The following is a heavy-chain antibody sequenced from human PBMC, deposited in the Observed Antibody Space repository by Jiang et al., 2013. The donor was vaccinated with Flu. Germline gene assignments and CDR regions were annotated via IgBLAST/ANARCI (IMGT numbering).Heavy chain of an antibody. Sequence: GWISAYNVTQTMHRSSTGRVTMTTDTSTSTAYMELRSLRSDDTAVYYCARERAVAGTFPDYWGQGTLVTVSS. CDR3: ARERAVAGTFPDY. J-gene: IGHJ4*02. V-gene: IGHV1-18*01. CDR2: ISAYNVT. D-gene: IGHD6-19*01.